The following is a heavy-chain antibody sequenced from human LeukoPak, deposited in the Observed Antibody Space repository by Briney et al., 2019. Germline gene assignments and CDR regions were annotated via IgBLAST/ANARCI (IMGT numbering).Heavy chain of an antibody. CDR1: GYTFTSYD. CDR2: MNPNSGNT. CDR3: ARLAGHSGIAYGMDV. V-gene: IGHV1-8*01. Sequence: ASVKVSCKASGYTFTSYDINWVRQATGQGLEWMGWMNPNSGNTGYAQKFQGRDTMTRNTSISTAYMELSSLRSEDTAVYYCARLAGHSGIAYGMDVWGQGTTVTVSS. D-gene: IGHD1-26*01. J-gene: IGHJ6*02.